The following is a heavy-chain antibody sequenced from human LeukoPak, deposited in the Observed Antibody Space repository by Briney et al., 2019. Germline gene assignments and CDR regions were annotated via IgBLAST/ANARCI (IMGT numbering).Heavy chain of an antibody. J-gene: IGHJ4*02. D-gene: IGHD3-3*01. CDR3: AKTDYDFWSGYLDY. CDR2: ISSSSSYI. CDR1: GFTFSSYS. V-gene: IGHV3-21*04. Sequence: KPGGSLRLSCAASGFTFSSYSMNWVRQAPGKGLEWVSSISSSSSYIYYADSVKGRFTISRDNSKNTLYLQMNSLRAEDTAVYYCAKTDYDFWSGYLDYWGQGTLVTVSS.